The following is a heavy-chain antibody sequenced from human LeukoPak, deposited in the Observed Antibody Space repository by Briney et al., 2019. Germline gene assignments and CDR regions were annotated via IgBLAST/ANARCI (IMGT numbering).Heavy chain of an antibody. CDR2: IYHSGST. CDR1: GYSISSGYY. Sequence: PSETLSLTCTVSGYSISSGYYWGWIRQPPGKGLEWIGSIYHSGSTYYNPSLKSRVTISVDTSKKQFSLKVSSVTAADTAVYYCARHSTDGGVEQQLEVPAHFDNWGQGTLVTVSS. V-gene: IGHV4-38-2*02. CDR3: ARHSTDGGVEQQLEVPAHFDN. D-gene: IGHD6-13*01. J-gene: IGHJ4*02.